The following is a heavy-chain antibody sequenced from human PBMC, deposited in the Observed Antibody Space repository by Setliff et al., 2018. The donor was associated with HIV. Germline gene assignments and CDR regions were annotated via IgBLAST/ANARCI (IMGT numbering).Heavy chain of an antibody. Sequence: AGGSLRLSCAASGFTFSSYAMSWDRQAPGKGLEWVSTVGGSDGATHYADSVKGRFTISRDNSKTPLYLQMNSLRAADTAVYYCGRGRNSIDYWGQGTLVTVSS. CDR3: GRGRNSIDY. D-gene: IGHD2-15*01. CDR2: VGGSDGAT. V-gene: IGHV3-23*01. CDR1: GFTFSSYA. J-gene: IGHJ4*02.